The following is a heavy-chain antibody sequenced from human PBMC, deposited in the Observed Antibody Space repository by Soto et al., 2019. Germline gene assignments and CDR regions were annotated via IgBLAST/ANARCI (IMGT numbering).Heavy chain of an antibody. Sequence: PGGSLRLSCAASGFTFSSYAMSWVRQAPGKGLEWVSAISGSGGSTYYADSVKGRFTISRDNSKNTLYLQMNSLRAEDTAVYYCAKQSGYSGYDSWASFDYWGQGTLVTV. J-gene: IGHJ4*02. CDR3: AKQSGYSGYDSWASFDY. D-gene: IGHD5-12*01. CDR2: ISGSGGST. CDR1: GFTFSSYA. V-gene: IGHV3-23*01.